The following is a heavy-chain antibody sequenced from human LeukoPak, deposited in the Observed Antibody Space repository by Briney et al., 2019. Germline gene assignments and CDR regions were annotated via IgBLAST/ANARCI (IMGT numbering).Heavy chain of an antibody. Sequence: ASVKVSCKASGGTFSSYAISWVRQAPGQGLEWMGGIIPIFGTANYAQKFQGRVTMTRNTSISTAYMELSSLRSEDTAVYYCARGPYGIQLWGAGGRVFDYWGQGTLVTVSS. CDR2: IIPIFGTA. CDR3: ARGPYGIQLWGAGGRVFDY. J-gene: IGHJ4*02. D-gene: IGHD5-18*01. CDR1: GGTFSSYA. V-gene: IGHV1-69*05.